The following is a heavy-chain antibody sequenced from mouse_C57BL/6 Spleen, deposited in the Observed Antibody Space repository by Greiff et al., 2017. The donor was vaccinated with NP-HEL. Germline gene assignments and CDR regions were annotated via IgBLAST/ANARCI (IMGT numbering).Heavy chain of an antibody. CDR2: IGPGSGST. D-gene: IGHD4-1*01. CDR1: GYTFTDYY. Sequence: QVQPQQSGAELVKPGASVKISCKASGYTFTDYYINWVKQRPGQGLEWIGKIGPGSGSTYYNEKFKGKATLTADKSSSTAYMQLSSLTSEDSAVYFCATVTNWALYYFDYWGQGTTLTVSS. CDR3: ATVTNWALYYFDY. J-gene: IGHJ2*01. V-gene: IGHV1-77*01.